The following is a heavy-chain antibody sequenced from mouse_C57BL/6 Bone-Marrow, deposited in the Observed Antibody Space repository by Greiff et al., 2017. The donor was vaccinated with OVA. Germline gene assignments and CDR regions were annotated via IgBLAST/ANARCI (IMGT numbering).Heavy chain of an antibody. CDR2: IRSKSNNYAT. Sequence: EVKLQESGGGLVQPKGSLKLSCAASGFSFNTYAMNWVRQAPGKGLEWVARIRSKSNNYATYYADSVKDRFTISRDDSESMLYLQMNNLKTEDTAMYYCVRPYYGSPFAYWGQGTLVTVSA. D-gene: IGHD1-1*01. J-gene: IGHJ3*01. V-gene: IGHV10-1*01. CDR1: GFSFNTYA. CDR3: VRPYYGSPFAY.